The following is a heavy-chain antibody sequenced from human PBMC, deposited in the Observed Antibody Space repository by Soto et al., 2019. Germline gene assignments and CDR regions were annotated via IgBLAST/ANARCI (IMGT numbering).Heavy chain of an antibody. CDR1: GYTFTSFY. D-gene: IGHD2-21*01. J-gene: IGHJ4*02. V-gene: IGHV1-46*03. Sequence: QVQLVQSGAEVKKPGASVTVSCKASGYTFTSFYIHWVRQAPGQGLEWMGIVNPSGGSTTYAQKFQSRVTMTRDTSTSTLYMELSGLGSEDTAVYYCGRESIPRSPPKNWGQGTLVSVSS. CDR3: GRESIPRSPPKN. CDR2: VNPSGGST.